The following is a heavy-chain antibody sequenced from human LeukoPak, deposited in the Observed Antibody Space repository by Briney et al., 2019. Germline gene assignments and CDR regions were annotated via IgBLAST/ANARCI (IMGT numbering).Heavy chain of an antibody. CDR3: ARGGCSSTSCYRYFDY. Sequence: SETLSLTCAVYGGSFSGYYWSWIRQPPGKGLEWIGEINHSGSTNYNPSLKSRVTISVDTSKNQFSLKLSSVTAADTAVYYCARGGCSSTSCYRYFDYWGQGTLVTVSS. V-gene: IGHV4-34*01. CDR2: INHSGST. J-gene: IGHJ4*02. CDR1: GGSFSGYY. D-gene: IGHD2-2*01.